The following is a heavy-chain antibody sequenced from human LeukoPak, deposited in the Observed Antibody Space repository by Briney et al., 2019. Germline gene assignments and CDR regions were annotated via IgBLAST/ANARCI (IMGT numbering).Heavy chain of an antibody. CDR2: TYYRSKWFN. D-gene: IGHD3-10*01. CDR3: ARFGFGGTWFNY. Sequence: SQTLSLTCAISGDSVSSNSATWNWIRQSPSRGLEWLGRTYYRSKWFNDYAVSVKSRITINPDTSKNQFSLQMNAVTLEDTAVYYCARFGFGGTWFNYWGQGTQVTVSS. CDR1: GDSVSSNSAT. J-gene: IGHJ4*02. V-gene: IGHV6-1*01.